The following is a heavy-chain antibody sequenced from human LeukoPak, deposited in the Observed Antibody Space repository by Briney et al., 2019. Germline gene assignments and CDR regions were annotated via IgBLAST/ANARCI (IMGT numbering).Heavy chain of an antibody. D-gene: IGHD6-19*01. V-gene: IGHV3-7*01. J-gene: IGHJ6*02. Sequence: GGSLRLSCAASGFTFSSYWMSWVRQAPGKGLEGVANIKQDGSEKYYVDSVKGRFTISRDNAKNSLYLQMNSQRAEDTAVYYCARQSGYYYFGMDVWGQGTTVTVSS. CDR1: GFTFSSYW. CDR2: IKQDGSEK. CDR3: ARQSGYYYFGMDV.